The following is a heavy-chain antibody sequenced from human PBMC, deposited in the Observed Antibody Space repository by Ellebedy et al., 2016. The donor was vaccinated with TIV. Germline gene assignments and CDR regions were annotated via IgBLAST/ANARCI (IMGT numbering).Heavy chain of an antibody. V-gene: IGHV3-7*01. CDR3: ARDFYGSGIRGTFDV. D-gene: IGHD3-10*01. CDR1: GFTFSSYY. J-gene: IGHJ3*01. CDR2: IKQDGSEK. Sequence: GESLKISXAASGFTFSSYYMNWVRQAPGKGLEWVANIKQDGSEKYYVDSVKGRFTISRDNAKNSLYLQINSLRAEDTAVYYCARDFYGSGIRGTFDVWGQGTMVTVSS.